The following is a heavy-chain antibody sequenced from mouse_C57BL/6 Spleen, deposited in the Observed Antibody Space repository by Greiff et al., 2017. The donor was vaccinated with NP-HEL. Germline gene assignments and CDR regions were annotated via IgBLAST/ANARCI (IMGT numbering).Heavy chain of an antibody. Sequence: QVQLQQSGAELARPGASVKLSCKASGYTFTSYGISWVKQRTGQGLEWIGEIYPRSGNTYYNEKFKGKATLTADKSSSTAYMELRSLTSEDSAGDFWAREAVVAEDYFDYWGQGTTLTVSS. CDR2: IYPRSGNT. J-gene: IGHJ2*01. CDR1: GYTFTSYG. V-gene: IGHV1-81*01. CDR3: AREAVVAEDYFDY. D-gene: IGHD1-1*01.